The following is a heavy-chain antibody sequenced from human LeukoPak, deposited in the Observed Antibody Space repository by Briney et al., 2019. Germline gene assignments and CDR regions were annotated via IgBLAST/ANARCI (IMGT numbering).Heavy chain of an antibody. CDR2: ISSSGSTI. D-gene: IGHD2-15*01. J-gene: IGHJ4*02. CDR3: ATAGYCSGGSCYSFDY. V-gene: IGHV3-48*03. CDR1: GFTFSSYE. Sequence: GGSLRLSCAASGFTFSSYEMNWVRQAPGKGLEWVSYISSSGSTIYYADSVKGRFTISRDNAKNSLYLQMNSLRAEDTAVYYCATAGYCSGGSCYSFDYWGQGTLVTVSS.